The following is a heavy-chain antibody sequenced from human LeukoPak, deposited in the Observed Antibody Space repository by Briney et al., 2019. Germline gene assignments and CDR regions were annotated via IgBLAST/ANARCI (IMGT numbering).Heavy chain of an antibody. Sequence: RGESLKISCQASGSSFSTYWIGWVRQLPGKGLEWMGIIYPGDSETRYSPSFRGQVTISADRSTSTAYLQWGSLKASDTAVYYCARGVPASLGPFFDYWGQGTLVTVSS. CDR2: IYPGDSET. D-gene: IGHD2-2*01. CDR1: GSSFSTYW. V-gene: IGHV5-51*01. CDR3: ARGVPASLGPFFDY. J-gene: IGHJ4*02.